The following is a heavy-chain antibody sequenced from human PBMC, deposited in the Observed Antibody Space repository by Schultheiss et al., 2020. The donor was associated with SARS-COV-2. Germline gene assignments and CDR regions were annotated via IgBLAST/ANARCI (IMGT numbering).Heavy chain of an antibody. CDR2: INHSGST. Sequence: GSLRLSCAVYGGSFSGYYWSWIRQPPGKGLEWIGEINHSGSTNYNPSLKSRVTISVDTSKNQFSLKLSSVTAADTAVYYCARGGDDSSGYYPSPFDYWGQGTLVTVSS. CDR1: GGSFSGYY. D-gene: IGHD3-22*01. CDR3: ARGGDDSSGYYPSPFDY. J-gene: IGHJ4*02. V-gene: IGHV4-34*01.